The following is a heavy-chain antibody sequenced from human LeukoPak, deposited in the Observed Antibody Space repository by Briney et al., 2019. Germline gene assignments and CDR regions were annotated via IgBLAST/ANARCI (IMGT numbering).Heavy chain of an antibody. D-gene: IGHD6-13*01. J-gene: IGHJ6*03. Sequence: SETLSLTCTVSGGSISSYYWSWIRQPAGKGLDWIGRIYTSGSTNYNPSLKSRVTMSVDTSKNQFSLKLSSVTAADTAVYYCARGLGEQLVNYYYYMDVWGKGTTVTVSS. CDR2: IYTSGST. CDR1: GGSISSYY. CDR3: ARGLGEQLVNYYYYMDV. V-gene: IGHV4-4*07.